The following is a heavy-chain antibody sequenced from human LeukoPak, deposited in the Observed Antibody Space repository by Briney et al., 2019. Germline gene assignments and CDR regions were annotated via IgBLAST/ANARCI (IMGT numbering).Heavy chain of an antibody. Sequence: GGSLRLSCAASGFTFSSYSMNWVRQAPGKGLEWVSSISSSSSYIYYADSVKGRFTISRDNAKNSLYLQMNSLRAEDTAVYCCARKRRVGDSSGYSDYWGQGTLVTVSS. CDR1: GFTFSSYS. J-gene: IGHJ4*02. V-gene: IGHV3-21*01. CDR2: ISSSSSYI. CDR3: ARKRRVGDSSGYSDY. D-gene: IGHD3-22*01.